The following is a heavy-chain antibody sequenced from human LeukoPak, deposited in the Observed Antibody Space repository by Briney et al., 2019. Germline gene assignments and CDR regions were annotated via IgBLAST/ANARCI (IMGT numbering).Heavy chain of an antibody. J-gene: IGHJ6*02. CDR1: GFTVSSNY. V-gene: IGHV3-66*01. CDR2: IYSGGST. CDR3: ARGGTVTPSPYYYYGMDV. Sequence: GGSLRLSCAASGFTVSSNYMSWVRQAPGKGLEWVSVIYSGGSTYYADSVKGRFTISRDNSKNTLYLQMNSLRAEDTAVYYCARGGTVTPSPYYYYGMDVWGQGTTVTVSS. D-gene: IGHD4-17*01.